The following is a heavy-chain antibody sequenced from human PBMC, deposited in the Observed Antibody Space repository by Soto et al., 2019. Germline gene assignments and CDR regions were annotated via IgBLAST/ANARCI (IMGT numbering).Heavy chain of an antibody. Sequence: QVQLVQSGAEVKKPGSSVKVSCKASGGTFSSYAISWVRQAPGQGLEWMGGIIPIFGTANYAQKFQGRVTITADESTSTAYMELSSLRSEDTAVYYCARETLRLGELSLEAYAFDIWGQGTMVTVSS. V-gene: IGHV1-69*12. CDR2: IIPIFGTA. D-gene: IGHD3-16*02. J-gene: IGHJ3*02. CDR1: GGTFSSYA. CDR3: ARETLRLGELSLEAYAFDI.